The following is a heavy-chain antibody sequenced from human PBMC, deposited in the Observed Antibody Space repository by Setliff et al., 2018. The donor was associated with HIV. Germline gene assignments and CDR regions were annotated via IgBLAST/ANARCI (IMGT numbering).Heavy chain of an antibody. D-gene: IGHD6-19*01. CDR1: GYNFITFG. CDR3: ARGSAPNIVVAASLDI. CDR2: ISTYSGKT. Sequence: ASVKVSCKASGYNFITFGINWVRQAPGQGLEWMGRISTYSGKTDYAEKFQGRLTMTMDTSTRTVFMKLRSLTLDDTSVYYCARGSAPNIVVAASLDIWGQGTLVTVSS. V-gene: IGHV1-18*01. J-gene: IGHJ4*01.